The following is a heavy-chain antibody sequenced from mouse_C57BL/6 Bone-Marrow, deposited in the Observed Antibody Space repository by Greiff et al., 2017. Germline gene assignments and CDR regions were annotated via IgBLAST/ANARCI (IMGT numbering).Heavy chain of an antibody. CDR2: ISNGGGST. V-gene: IGHV5-12*01. CDR3: ARRPYGNYAMDY. Sequence: EVKVVESGGGLVQPGGSLKLSCAASGFTFSDYYMYWVRQTPEKRLEWVAYISNGGGSTYYPDTVKGRFTISRDNAKNTLYLQMSRLKSEDTAMYYGARRPYGNYAMDYWGQGTSVTVSA. J-gene: IGHJ4*01. CDR1: GFTFSDYY. D-gene: IGHD2-10*02.